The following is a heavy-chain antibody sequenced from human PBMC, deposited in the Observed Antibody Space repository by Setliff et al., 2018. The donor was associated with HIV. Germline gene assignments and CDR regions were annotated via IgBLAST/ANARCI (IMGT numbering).Heavy chain of an antibody. V-gene: IGHV1-69*13. D-gene: IGHD2-2*01. CDR1: GGTFSNYF. CDR3: ARGYCSSTSCQYYLNY. CDR2: IIPIFATT. Sequence: SVKVSCKASGGTFSNYFISWIRQAPGQGLEWMGGIIPIFATTDYAQKFQGRVTITADESTSTAYMELSSLRSEDTAAYYCARGYCSSTSCQYYLNYWGQGTLVTVSS. J-gene: IGHJ4*02.